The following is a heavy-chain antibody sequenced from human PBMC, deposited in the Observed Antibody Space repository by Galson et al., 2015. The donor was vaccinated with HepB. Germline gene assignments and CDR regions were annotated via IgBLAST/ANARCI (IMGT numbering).Heavy chain of an antibody. Sequence: SLRLSCAASGFTFSSYTMNWVRQAPGKGLEWISYISTTSDNKFSADSVKGRFIISRDNAKNLLNLQMNSLRAEDTAVYYCTRIALSGSYWYFDYWGQGSLVTVSS. CDR3: TRIALSGSYWYFDY. D-gene: IGHD1-26*01. CDR1: GFTFSSYT. CDR2: ISTTSDNK. V-gene: IGHV3-48*01. J-gene: IGHJ4*02.